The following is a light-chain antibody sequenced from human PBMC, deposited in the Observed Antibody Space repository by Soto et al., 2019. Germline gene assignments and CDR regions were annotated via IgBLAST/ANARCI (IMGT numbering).Light chain of an antibody. CDR1: QSISTW. CDR2: DAS. J-gene: IGKJ1*01. CDR3: QQYNSYSWT. Sequence: DIHMTQSPSTLSASVGDIVTITCRASQSISTWLAWYQQKPGKVPKVLIYDASRLESGVPSRFSGSGSGTDFTLTISSLQPADFATYYCQQYNSYSWTFGQGTKVDI. V-gene: IGKV1-5*01.